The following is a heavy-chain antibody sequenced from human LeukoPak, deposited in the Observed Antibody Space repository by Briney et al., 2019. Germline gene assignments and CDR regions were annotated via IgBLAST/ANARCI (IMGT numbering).Heavy chain of an antibody. CDR1: GFTFSSYA. Sequence: GGPLRLSCAASGFTFSSYAMSWVREAPGKGLEGVSAISGSGGSTYYADSVKGRFTISRDNSKNTLYLQMNSLRAEDTAVYYCAGDSSGYYYAPSYYFDYWGQGTLVTVSS. V-gene: IGHV3-23*01. D-gene: IGHD3-22*01. J-gene: IGHJ4*02. CDR2: ISGSGGST. CDR3: AGDSSGYYYAPSYYFDY.